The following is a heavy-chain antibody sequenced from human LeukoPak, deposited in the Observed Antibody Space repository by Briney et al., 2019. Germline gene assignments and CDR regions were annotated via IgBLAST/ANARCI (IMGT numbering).Heavy chain of an antibody. V-gene: IGHV4-34*01. Sequence: SETLSLTCAVYGGSFSGYYWSWVRQPPGKGLEWNGEVNHSGSTNYKPSLKSRVTISVDTSKNQFSLKLSSVAAADTAVYYCARDFRVCSSGSCYSGPFDYWGQGTLVTVSS. CDR2: VNHSGST. CDR3: ARDFRVCSSGSCYSGPFDY. CDR1: GGSFSGYY. D-gene: IGHD2-15*01. J-gene: IGHJ4*02.